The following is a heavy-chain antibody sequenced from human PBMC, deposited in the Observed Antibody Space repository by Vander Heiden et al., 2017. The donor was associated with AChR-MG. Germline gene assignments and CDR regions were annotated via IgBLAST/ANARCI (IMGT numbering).Heavy chain of an antibody. J-gene: IGHJ4*02. V-gene: IGHV3-23*01. Sequence: DVQLLESGGGLVQPGGSLRLSCAASGCTFSSYAMSWVRQAPGKRLEWVSGISGTGGETNYADSVKGRFTVSRDNSKNTLYLQMNSLRAEDTATYYCTKELGYCSGGSCPHDYWGQGTLVTVSS. CDR1: GCTFSSYA. CDR2: ISGTGGET. CDR3: TKELGYCSGGSCPHDY. D-gene: IGHD2-15*01.